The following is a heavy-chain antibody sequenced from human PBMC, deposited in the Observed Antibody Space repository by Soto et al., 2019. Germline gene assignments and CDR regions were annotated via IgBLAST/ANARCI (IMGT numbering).Heavy chain of an antibody. Sequence: SVKVSCKASGVTFSSYAISWVRQAPGQGLEWMGGIIPIFGTANYAQKFQGRVTITADKSTSTAYMELSSLRSEDTAVYYCARHYDFWSGYYNYYYGMDVWGQGTTVTVSS. D-gene: IGHD3-3*01. CDR3: ARHYDFWSGYYNYYYGMDV. V-gene: IGHV1-69*06. J-gene: IGHJ6*02. CDR1: GVTFSSYA. CDR2: IIPIFGTA.